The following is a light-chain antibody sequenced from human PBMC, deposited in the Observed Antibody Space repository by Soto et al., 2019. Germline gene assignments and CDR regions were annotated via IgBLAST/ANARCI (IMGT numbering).Light chain of an antibody. CDR3: AGWDGSPNGHV. V-gene: IGLV2-14*01. CDR1: TNDVGDYNY. CDR2: EVS. J-gene: IGLJ1*01. Sequence: QPVLTQPASLSGPPGQSITLSCTGTTNDVGDYNYVAWYQQHSVKVPRLMTYEVSNRPPGVSYRFSGSKSGTSASLAISGLQSEDEADCSCAGWDGSPNGHVFGPG.